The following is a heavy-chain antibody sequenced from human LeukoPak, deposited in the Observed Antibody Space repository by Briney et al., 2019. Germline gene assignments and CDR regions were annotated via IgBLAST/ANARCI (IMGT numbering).Heavy chain of an antibody. J-gene: IGHJ4*02. CDR1: GFTFGSYW. Sequence: GGSLRLSCAASGFTFGSYWMSWVRQAPGKGLQWVANIKQDGSEKYYVDSVKGRFTISRDNAKNSLYLQMNSLRAEDTAVYYCARHGSGSFLFDYWGQGTLVTVSS. D-gene: IGHD3-10*01. CDR2: IKQDGSEK. V-gene: IGHV3-7*01. CDR3: ARHGSGSFLFDY.